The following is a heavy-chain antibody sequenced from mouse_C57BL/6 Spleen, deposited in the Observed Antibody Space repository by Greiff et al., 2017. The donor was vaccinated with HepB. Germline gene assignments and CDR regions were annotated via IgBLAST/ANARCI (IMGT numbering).Heavy chain of an antibody. J-gene: IGHJ3*01. CDR1: GYAFTNYL. Sequence: VQRVESGAELVRPGTSVKVSCKASGYAFTNYLIEWVKQRPGQGLEWIGVINPGSGGTNYNEKFKGKATLTADKSSSTAYMQLSSLTSEDSAVYFCARGRDYSPFAYSGQGTLVTVSA. V-gene: IGHV1-54*01. CDR3: ARGRDYSPFAY. D-gene: IGHD2-12*01. CDR2: INPGSGGT.